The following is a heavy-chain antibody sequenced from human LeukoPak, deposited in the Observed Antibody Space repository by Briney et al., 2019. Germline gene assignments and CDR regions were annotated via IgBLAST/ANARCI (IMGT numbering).Heavy chain of an antibody. V-gene: IGHV1-69*05. CDR2: ISPICGTE. CDR1: GGTFSSYA. D-gene: IGHD2-2*01. CDR3: AREGWGYCSSTSCPIDY. J-gene: IGHJ4*02. Sequence: SVKVSCKASGGTFSSYAISWVRQAPGQGLEWMGRISPICGTENYAQKFQGRVTITTDESTSTAYMELSSLRSEDTAVYYCAREGWGYCSSTSCPIDYWGQGTLVTVS.